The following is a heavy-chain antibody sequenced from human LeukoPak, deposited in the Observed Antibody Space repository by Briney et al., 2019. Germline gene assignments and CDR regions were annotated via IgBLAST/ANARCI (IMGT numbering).Heavy chain of an antibody. D-gene: IGHD2-2*01. J-gene: IGHJ6*02. Sequence: SETLSLTCTVSGGSISSYYWSWIRQPPGKGLEWIGYIYYSGSTNYNPSLKGRVTISVDTSKNQFSLKLSSVTAADTAVYYCARHHIVVVPAYMDVWGQGTTVTVSS. CDR2: IYYSGST. CDR1: GGSISSYY. V-gene: IGHV4-59*08. CDR3: ARHHIVVVPAYMDV.